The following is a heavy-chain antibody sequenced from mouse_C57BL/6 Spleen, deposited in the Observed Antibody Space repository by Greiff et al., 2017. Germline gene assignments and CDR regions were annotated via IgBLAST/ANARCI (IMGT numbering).Heavy chain of an antibody. CDR3: AVIYYGYEWYFDV. J-gene: IGHJ1*03. CDR1: GYTFTSYW. D-gene: IGHD2-2*01. Sequence: QVQLKQPGAELVKPGASVKVSCKASGYTFTSYWMHWVKQRPGQGLEWIGRIHPSDSDTNYNQKFKGKATLTVDKSSSTAYMQLSSLTSEDSAVYYCAVIYYGYEWYFDVWGTGTTVTVSS. V-gene: IGHV1-74*01. CDR2: IHPSDSDT.